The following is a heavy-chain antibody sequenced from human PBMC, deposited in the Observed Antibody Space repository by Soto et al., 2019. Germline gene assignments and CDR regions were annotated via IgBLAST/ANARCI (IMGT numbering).Heavy chain of an antibody. J-gene: IGHJ6*02. CDR1: GFTFSNSW. V-gene: IGHV3-7*03. CDR2: IKEDGSEK. Sequence: GGSLRLSCAASGFTFSNSWMSWVRQAPGKGLEWVANIKEDGSEKDYVDPAKGRFTITRDNAKNSLYLQMNNLRAEDTAVYFCTRKRFGMDVWGQGTTVTVSS. CDR3: TRKRFGMDV.